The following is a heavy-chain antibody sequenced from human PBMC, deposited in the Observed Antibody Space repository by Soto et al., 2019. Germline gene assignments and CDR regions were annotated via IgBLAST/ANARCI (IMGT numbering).Heavy chain of an antibody. D-gene: IGHD5-12*01. J-gene: IGHJ4*02. Sequence: ASVKVSCKASGYTFTSYAMHWVRQAPGQRLEWMGWINAGNGSTKYSQKFQGRVTITRDTSASTAYMELSSLRSEDTAVYYCARGRGGYLYYFDYWGQGTLVTVSS. V-gene: IGHV1-3*01. CDR2: INAGNGST. CDR1: GYTFTSYA. CDR3: ARGRGGYLYYFDY.